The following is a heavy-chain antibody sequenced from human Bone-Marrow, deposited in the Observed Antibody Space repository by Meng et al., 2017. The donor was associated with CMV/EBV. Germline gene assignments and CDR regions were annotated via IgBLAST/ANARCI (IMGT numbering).Heavy chain of an antibody. Sequence: SVKVSCKASGGTFSSYAISWVRQAPGQGLEWMGGIIPIFGTANYAQKFQGRVTITTDESTSTACMELSSLRSEDTAVYYCARGIFSYVWGDYFDYWGQGTLVTVSS. CDR1: GGTFSSYA. J-gene: IGHJ4*02. V-gene: IGHV1-69*05. CDR2: IIPIFGTA. D-gene: IGHD3-16*01. CDR3: ARGIFSYVWGDYFDY.